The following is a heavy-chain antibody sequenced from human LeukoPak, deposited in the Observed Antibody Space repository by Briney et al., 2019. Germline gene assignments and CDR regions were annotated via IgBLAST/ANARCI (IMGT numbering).Heavy chain of an antibody. D-gene: IGHD6-25*01. J-gene: IGHJ4*02. V-gene: IGHV3-33*01. CDR2: IWYDGSKK. CDR1: GFTFSNYG. Sequence: GGSLRLSCAASGFTFSNYGIHWVRQAPGKGLEWVAVIWYDGSKKYYEDSVKGRFTVSRDDSRNTVYLQMNSLRADDTAVYYCGRDADVRPDFDHWGQGTLVTVSS. CDR3: GRDADVRPDFDH.